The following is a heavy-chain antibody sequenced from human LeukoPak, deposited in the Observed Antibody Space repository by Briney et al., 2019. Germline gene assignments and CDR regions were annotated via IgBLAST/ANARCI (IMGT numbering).Heavy chain of an antibody. V-gene: IGHV3-23*01. D-gene: IGHD5-18*01. J-gene: IGHJ6*02. CDR2: ISGSGGST. CDR3: AKSNTAGHQYDMDV. Sequence: PGGPLRLSCAASGFTFSSYAMSWVRQAPGKGLEWVSAISGSGGSTNYADSVKGRFTISRDNSKNTLYLQMNSLRAEDTAVYYCAKSNTAGHQYDMDVWGQGTTVTVSS. CDR1: GFTFSSYA.